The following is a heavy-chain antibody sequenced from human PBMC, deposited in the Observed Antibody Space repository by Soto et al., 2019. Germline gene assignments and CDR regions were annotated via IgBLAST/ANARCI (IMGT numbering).Heavy chain of an antibody. Sequence: PSETLSLTCTVSGGSISSSSYYWGWIRQPPGKGLEWIGSIYYSGSTYYNPSLKSRVAISVDTSKNQFSLKLSSVTAADTAVYYCARAPGGSADYYYYYMDVWGKRTTVTVSS. V-gene: IGHV4-39*01. CDR3: ARAPGGSADYYYYYMDV. D-gene: IGHD3-10*01. CDR1: GGSISSSSYY. CDR2: IYYSGST. J-gene: IGHJ6*03.